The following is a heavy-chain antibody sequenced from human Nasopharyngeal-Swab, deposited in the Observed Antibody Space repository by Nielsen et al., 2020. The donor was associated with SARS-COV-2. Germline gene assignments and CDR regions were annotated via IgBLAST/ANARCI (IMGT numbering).Heavy chain of an antibody. CDR2: INHSGST. V-gene: IGHV4-34*01. Sequence: RQAPGKGLEWIGEINHSGSTNYNPSLKSRVTISVDTSKNQFSLKLSSVTAADTAVYYCARVSSDYSSTWYTRDPYFDYWGQGTLVTVSS. D-gene: IGHD6-13*01. J-gene: IGHJ4*02. CDR3: ARVSSDYSSTWYTRDPYFDY.